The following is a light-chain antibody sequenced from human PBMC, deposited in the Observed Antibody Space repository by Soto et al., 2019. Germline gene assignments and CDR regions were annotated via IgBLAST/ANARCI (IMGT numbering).Light chain of an antibody. CDR1: QSVSSN. Sequence: EIVMTQSPPTLSVSPGERATLSCRGSQSVSSNLAWYQQKPGQAPRLLIYGASTRATGIAARFSGSGSGTEFTLTISSLQSEDFAVYYCQQYNNWPPITFGQGTRLEIK. V-gene: IGKV3-15*01. CDR3: QQYNNWPPIT. CDR2: GAS. J-gene: IGKJ5*01.